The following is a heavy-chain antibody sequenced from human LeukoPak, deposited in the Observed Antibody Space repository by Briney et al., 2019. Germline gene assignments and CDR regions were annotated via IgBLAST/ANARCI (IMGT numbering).Heavy chain of an antibody. CDR3: AKDRDSSGWYGMGAFDI. Sequence: GGSLRLSCAASGYTFSSYAMSWVRQAPGKGLEWVSAISGSGGSTYYADSVKGRFTISRDNSKNTLYLQMNSLRAEDTAVYYCAKDRDSSGWYGMGAFDIWGQGTMVTVSS. D-gene: IGHD6-19*01. CDR1: GYTFSSYA. CDR2: ISGSGGST. J-gene: IGHJ3*02. V-gene: IGHV3-23*01.